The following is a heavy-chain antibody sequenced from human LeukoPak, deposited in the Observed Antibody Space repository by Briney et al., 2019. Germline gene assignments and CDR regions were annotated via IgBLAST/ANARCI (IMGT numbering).Heavy chain of an antibody. CDR1: GFTFSSYA. CDR3: ATPPRYSSSSWYYYGMDV. CDR2: ISGSGGST. Sequence: PGGSLRLSCAASGFTFSSYAMSWVRQAPGKGLEWVSAISGSGGSTYYADSVKGRFTISRDNSKNTLYLQMNSLRAEDTAVYYCATPPRYSSSSWYYYGMDVWGQGTTVTVSS. V-gene: IGHV3-23*01. D-gene: IGHD6-6*01. J-gene: IGHJ6*02.